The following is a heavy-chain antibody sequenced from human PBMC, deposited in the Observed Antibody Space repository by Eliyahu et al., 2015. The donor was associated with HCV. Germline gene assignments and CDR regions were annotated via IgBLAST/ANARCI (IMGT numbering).Heavy chain of an antibody. Sequence: QITLKESGPTLVKPTQTLTLTCMFSGFSLXNSGVGXGWIRQPPGEALEWXALVYWDDDDRYSPSLKSRLTITKDTSKNLVVLTMTNMDPVDTATYYCVHSPYYDILTGYYFDPWGQGTLVTVSS. CDR2: VYWDDDD. CDR1: GFSLXNSGVG. D-gene: IGHD3-9*01. V-gene: IGHV2-5*02. CDR3: VHSPYYDILTGYYFDP. J-gene: IGHJ5*02.